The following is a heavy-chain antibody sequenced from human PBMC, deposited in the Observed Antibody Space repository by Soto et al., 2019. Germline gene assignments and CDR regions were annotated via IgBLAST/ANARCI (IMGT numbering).Heavy chain of an antibody. J-gene: IGHJ6*02. V-gene: IGHV3-49*03. CDR3: TSTRMGYCTNGVCPSGYYGMDV. CDR2: IRSKAYGGTT. CDR1: GFTFGDYA. D-gene: IGHD2-8*01. Sequence: PGGSLRLSCTASGFTFGDYAMSWFRQAPGKGLEWVGFIRSKAYGGTTEYAASVKGRFTISRDDSKSIAYLQMNSLKTEDTAVYYCTSTRMGYCTNGVCPSGYYGMDVWGQGTTVNVSS.